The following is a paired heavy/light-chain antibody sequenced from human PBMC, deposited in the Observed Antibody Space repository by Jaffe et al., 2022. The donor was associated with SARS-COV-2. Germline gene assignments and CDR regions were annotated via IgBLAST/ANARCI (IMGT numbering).Heavy chain of an antibody. J-gene: IGHJ4*02. CDR1: GGSVTSYY. V-gene: IGHV4-59*02. Sequence: QVQLQESGPGLVKPSETLSLTCTVSGGSVTSYYWGWIRQPPGKGLQWIGYVYYSGSTSYSPSLKSRVTMSVDTSKNKFSLKLTSVSAADTAVYYCAGYDSSGYVHYWGQGTLVTVSS. D-gene: IGHD3-22*01. CDR2: VYYSGST. CDR3: AGYDSSGYVHY.
Light chain of an antibody. CDR3: QQLHSYPHT. J-gene: IGKJ2*01. CDR2: AAS. CDR1: QGISSY. V-gene: IGKV1-9*01. Sequence: DIQLTQSPSFLSASVGDRVTITCRASQGISSYLAWHQQKPGKAPKLLISAASTLQSGVPSRFSGSGSGTEFTLTISSLQPEDLATYYCQQLHSYPHTFGQGTKLEIK.